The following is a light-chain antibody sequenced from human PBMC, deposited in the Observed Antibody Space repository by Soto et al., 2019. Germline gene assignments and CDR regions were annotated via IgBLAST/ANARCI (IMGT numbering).Light chain of an antibody. J-gene: IGLJ1*01. CDR1: SSDVGGYNY. CDR3: SSYTSSRTWGV. Sequence: QSALTQPASVSGSPGQSITISCTGTSSDVGGYNYVSWYQQHPGQAPKLMIYDVSNRPSGVSNRFSGSKSGNTASRTISGLQAKDAADYYCSSYTSSRTWGVFGTGTKLTVL. CDR2: DVS. V-gene: IGLV2-14*01.